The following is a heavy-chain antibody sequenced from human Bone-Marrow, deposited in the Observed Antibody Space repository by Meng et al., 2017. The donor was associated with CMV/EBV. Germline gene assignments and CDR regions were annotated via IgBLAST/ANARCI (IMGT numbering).Heavy chain of an antibody. Sequence: GGSLRLSCAASGFTFSSYSMNWVRQAPGKGLEWVSSISSSSSYIYYADSVKGRFTISRDNSRNTLYLQMNSLRAEDTAVYYCAKDPGDSRGWYFDLWGRGTLVTVSS. CDR3: AKDPGDSRGWYFDL. D-gene: IGHD3-22*01. V-gene: IGHV3-21*01. J-gene: IGHJ2*01. CDR2: ISSSSSYI. CDR1: GFTFSSYS.